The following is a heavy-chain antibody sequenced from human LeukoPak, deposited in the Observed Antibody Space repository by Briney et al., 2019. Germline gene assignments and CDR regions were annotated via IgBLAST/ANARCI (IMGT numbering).Heavy chain of an antibody. J-gene: IGHJ4*02. Sequence: GGSLRLSCVASGFTFSSYAMSWVRQAPGKGLEWASIISVSGGTYYADSVEGRFTISRDKSKNTLYLQMNSLRVEDTAVYYCAKKIDSSGYYPDAFFDYWGQGTLVTVSS. CDR1: GFTFSSYA. D-gene: IGHD3-22*01. CDR3: AKKIDSSGYYPDAFFDY. V-gene: IGHV3-23*01. CDR2: ISVSGGT.